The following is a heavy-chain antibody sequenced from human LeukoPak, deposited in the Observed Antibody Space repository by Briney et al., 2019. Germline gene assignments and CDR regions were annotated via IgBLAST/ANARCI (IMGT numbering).Heavy chain of an antibody. V-gene: IGHV3-30-3*01. D-gene: IGHD3-9*01. J-gene: IGHJ3*02. CDR1: GFTFSSYA. CDR3: ARGVLRYFDWQTGDAFDI. Sequence: GGSLRLSCAASGFTFSSYAMHWVRQAPGKGLEWVVVISYDGSNKYYADSVKGRFTISRDNSKNTLYLQMNSLRAEDTAVYYCARGVLRYFDWQTGDAFDIWGQGTMVTVSS. CDR2: ISYDGSNK.